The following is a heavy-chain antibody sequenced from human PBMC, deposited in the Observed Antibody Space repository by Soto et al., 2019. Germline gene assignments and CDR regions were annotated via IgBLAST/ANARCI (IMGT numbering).Heavy chain of an antibody. J-gene: IGHJ6*02. CDR1: GYTFTGYY. CDR2: INPNSGGT. Sequence: ASVKVSCKASGYTFTGYYMHWVRQAPGQGLEWMGWINPNSGGTNYAQKFQGWVTMTRDTSISTAYMELSRLRSDDTAVYYCARSVGDIVVVPAANSVGQMGYYYGMDVWGQGTTVTVSS. V-gene: IGHV1-2*04. CDR3: ARSVGDIVVVPAANSVGQMGYYYGMDV. D-gene: IGHD2-2*01.